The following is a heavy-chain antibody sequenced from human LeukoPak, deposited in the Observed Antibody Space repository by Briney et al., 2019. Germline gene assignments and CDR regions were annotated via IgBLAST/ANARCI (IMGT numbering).Heavy chain of an antibody. Sequence: PGGSLRLACAAAGFTLSSYAMSWGRQAPGRGVGGVSVIRGRGGGTYYADSVKGRFTISRDNSKNTLYLQMNSLRAEDTAVYYCAKASMIVVVSNFDYWGQGTLVTVSS. J-gene: IGHJ4*02. D-gene: IGHD3-22*01. CDR2: IRGRGGGT. V-gene: IGHV3-23*01. CDR3: AKASMIVVVSNFDY. CDR1: GFTLSSYA.